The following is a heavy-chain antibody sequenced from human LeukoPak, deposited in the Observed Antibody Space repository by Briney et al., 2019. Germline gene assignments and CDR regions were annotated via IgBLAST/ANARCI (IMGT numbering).Heavy chain of an antibody. J-gene: IGHJ4*02. D-gene: IGHD3-10*01. CDR1: GGSISSGSYY. V-gene: IGHV4-39*07. CDR2: LYHSGST. Sequence: PSQTLSLTCTVSGGSISSGSYYWSWIRQSPGKGLEWIGSLYHSGSTYYNPSLKSRVIISVDTSKNQFSLKLSSVTAADTAVYYCARESMVRGVPFDYWGQGTLVTVSS. CDR3: ARESMVRGVPFDY.